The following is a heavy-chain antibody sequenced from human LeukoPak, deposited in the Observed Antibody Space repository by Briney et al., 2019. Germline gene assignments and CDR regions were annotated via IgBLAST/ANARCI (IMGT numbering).Heavy chain of an antibody. J-gene: IGHJ3*02. D-gene: IGHD3-22*01. V-gene: IGHV3-48*03. CDR1: GFTFSSYE. Sequence: GGSLRLSCAASGFTFSSYEMNWVRQAPGKGLERLSYISSSGSTIYYADSVKGRFTTSRDNAKSSLYLQMDTLRAEDTAVYYCARAGHVITMIVVRDAFDIWGQGTMVTVSS. CDR2: ISSSGSTI. CDR3: ARAGHVITMIVVRDAFDI.